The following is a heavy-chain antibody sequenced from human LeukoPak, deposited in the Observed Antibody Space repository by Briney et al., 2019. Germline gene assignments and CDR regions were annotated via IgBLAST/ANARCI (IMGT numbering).Heavy chain of an antibody. V-gene: IGHV3-30*02. J-gene: IGHJ4*02. Sequence: GGSLRLSCAASGFTFSTYGMHWVRQAPGEGLEWVAFIRYDGSNKYYADSVKGRFTISRDNSKNTLYLQMNSLRAEDTAVYYCARGFGYDNILTYWGQGTLVTVSS. CDR3: ARGFGYDNILTY. CDR1: GFTFSTYG. D-gene: IGHD5-12*01. CDR2: IRYDGSNK.